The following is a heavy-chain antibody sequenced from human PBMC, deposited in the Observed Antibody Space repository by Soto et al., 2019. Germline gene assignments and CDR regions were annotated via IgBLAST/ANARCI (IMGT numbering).Heavy chain of an antibody. V-gene: IGHV1-24*01. CDR2: FDPEDGET. CDR3: ARSLRFRPIGWFDP. CDR1: GYTLTELS. Sequence: AXVKVSCKVSGYTLTELSMHWVRQAPGKGLEWMGGFDPEDGETIYAQKFQGRVTMTEDTSTDTAYMELSSLRSEDTAVYYCARSLRFRPIGWFDPWGQGTLVTVSS. D-gene: IGHD3-3*01. J-gene: IGHJ5*02.